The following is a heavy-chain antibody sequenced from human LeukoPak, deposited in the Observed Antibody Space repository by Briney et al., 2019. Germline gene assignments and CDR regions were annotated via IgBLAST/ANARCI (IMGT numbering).Heavy chain of an antibody. CDR1: GFTFSDYN. CDR3: ARDVYYGSGSPRLDY. V-gene: IGHV3-48*01. D-gene: IGHD3-10*01. Sequence: PGGSLRLSCAASGFTFSDYNMDWVRQVPGKGLESVSYTSRSGDIIYYADSVKGRFTISRDNAKNSLYLQMNSLRAEDTAVYYCARDVYYGSGSPRLDYWGQGTLVTVSS. J-gene: IGHJ4*02. CDR2: TSRSGDII.